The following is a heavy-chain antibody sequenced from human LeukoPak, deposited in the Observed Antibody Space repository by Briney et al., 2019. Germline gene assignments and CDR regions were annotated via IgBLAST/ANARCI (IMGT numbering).Heavy chain of an antibody. CDR1: GFTFSSYA. Sequence: GGSLRLSCAASGFTFSSYAMHWVRQAPGKGLEWVAVISYDGSNKYYADSVKGRFTISRDNSENTLYLQMNSLRAEDTAVYYCARGSYYGASYYYGMDVWGQGTTVTVSS. CDR2: ISYDGSNK. J-gene: IGHJ6*02. CDR3: ARGSYYGASYYYGMDV. D-gene: IGHD3-3*01. V-gene: IGHV3-30-3*01.